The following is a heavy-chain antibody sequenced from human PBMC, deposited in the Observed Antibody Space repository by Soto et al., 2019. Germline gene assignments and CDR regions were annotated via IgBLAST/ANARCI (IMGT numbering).Heavy chain of an antibody. Sequence: SETLSLTCSVSGGSISSRTFWWAWIRQPPGKGLEWIGDMYYSGSSYSSPSLKSRVTLSVDTSKNQLSLKLNSVTAADTAVYYCARHHRGDYNYGGSGIFDYWGQGTLVTVSS. CDR3: ARHHRGDYNYGGSGIFDY. CDR2: MYYSGSS. D-gene: IGHD4-17*01. V-gene: IGHV4-39*01. J-gene: IGHJ4*02. CDR1: GGSISSRTFW.